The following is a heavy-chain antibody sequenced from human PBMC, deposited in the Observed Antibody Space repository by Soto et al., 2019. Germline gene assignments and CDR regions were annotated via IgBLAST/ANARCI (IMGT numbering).Heavy chain of an antibody. CDR2: ISYDGSNK. V-gene: IGHV3-30*18. Sequence: GGSLRLSXAASGFTFSSYGMHWVRQAPGKGLEWVAVISYDGSNKYYADSVKGRFTISRDNSKNTLYLQMNSLRAEDTAVYYCAKDPENWGQGTLVTVSS. CDR1: GFTFSSYG. CDR3: AKDPEN. J-gene: IGHJ4*02.